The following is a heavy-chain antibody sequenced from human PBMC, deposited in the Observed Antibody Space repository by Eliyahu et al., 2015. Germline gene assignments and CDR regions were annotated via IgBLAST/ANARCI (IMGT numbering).Heavy chain of an antibody. V-gene: IGHV3-23*01. CDR3: AKRGRNCGGDTCYGFFGFDI. CDR2: ISSSGSTT. J-gene: IGHJ3*02. Sequence: EVPLLESGGDLVQPGGSLRLSCAASGFTFTNXPFSWVRQAPGKGLEWVARISSSGSTTKYADSVKGRFTISRDNSKNTLYLQMNSLRAEDTAVYYCAKRGRNCGGDTCYGFFGFDIWGQGTMVTVSS. D-gene: IGHD2-15*01. CDR1: GFTFTNXP.